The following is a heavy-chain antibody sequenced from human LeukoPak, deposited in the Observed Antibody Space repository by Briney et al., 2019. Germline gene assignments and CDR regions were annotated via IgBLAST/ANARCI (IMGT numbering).Heavy chain of an antibody. CDR3: ARETYTESYWGGPYFDY. D-gene: IGHD1-26*01. Sequence: SETLSLTCTVSVGSINSGSSYWSWIRQPAGKGLEWIGRIYTNGSTNYSPSLKSRVTMALVTPKNQYSLNLTSVTAADTAVYYCARETYTESYWGGPYFDYWGQGTLVPVFS. CDR1: VGSINSGSSY. V-gene: IGHV4-61*02. CDR2: IYTNGST. J-gene: IGHJ4*02.